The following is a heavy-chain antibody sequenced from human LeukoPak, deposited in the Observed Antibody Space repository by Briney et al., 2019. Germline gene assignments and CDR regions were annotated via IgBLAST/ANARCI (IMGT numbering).Heavy chain of an antibody. CDR1: GYSISSGYY. J-gene: IGHJ3*02. Sequence: PSETLSLTCTVSGYSISSGYYWGWIRQPPGKGLEWIGSIYHSGSTYYNPSLKSRVTISVDTSKNQFSLKLSSVTAADTAVYYCARKPRAHYYYGSGSYYNQVAFDIWGQGTMVTVSS. CDR3: ARKPRAHYYYGSGSYYNQVAFDI. V-gene: IGHV4-38-2*02. D-gene: IGHD3-10*01. CDR2: IYHSGST.